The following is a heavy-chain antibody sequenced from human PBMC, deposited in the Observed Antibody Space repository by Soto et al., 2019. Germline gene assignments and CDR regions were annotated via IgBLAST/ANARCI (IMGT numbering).Heavy chain of an antibody. J-gene: IGHJ4*02. CDR1: GYTFSDYC. CDR2: INPNSGGT. V-gene: IGHV1-2*02. CDR3: AREPATAKPEGVDF. D-gene: IGHD1-1*01. Sequence: ASVKVSCKASGYTFSDYCIHWVRQAPGQGLVWMGWINPNSGGTKYAPKFQGGVTMTRDTSITTAYMELSRLRSGDTAVYYCAREPATAKPEGVDFWGQGTMVTVSS.